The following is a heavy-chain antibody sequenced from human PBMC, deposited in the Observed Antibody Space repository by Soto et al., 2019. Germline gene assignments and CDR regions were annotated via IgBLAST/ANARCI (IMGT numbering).Heavy chain of an antibody. D-gene: IGHD6-13*01. J-gene: IGHJ3*02. Sequence: SVKVSCKASGGTFSSYAISWVRQAPVQGLEWMGGIIPIFGTANYAQKFQGRVTITADESTSTAYMELSSLRSEDTAVYYCARDRAAAGVVGAFDIWGQGTMVTVSS. CDR2: IIPIFGTA. CDR3: ARDRAAAGVVGAFDI. CDR1: GGTFSSYA. V-gene: IGHV1-69*13.